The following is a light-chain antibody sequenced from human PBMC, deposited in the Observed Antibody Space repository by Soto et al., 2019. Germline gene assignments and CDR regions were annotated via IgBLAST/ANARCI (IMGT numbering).Light chain of an antibody. Sequence: DIQMTQSPSTLSASVGDRVTITCRASQSISSWLAWYQQKPGKAPKLLIYKASSLESGVPSRFSGSGSGTEFTLTISSLQPDDFATYYCKQYNSYSRTFGQGTKVEI. J-gene: IGKJ1*01. CDR2: KAS. V-gene: IGKV1-5*03. CDR3: KQYNSYSRT. CDR1: QSISSW.